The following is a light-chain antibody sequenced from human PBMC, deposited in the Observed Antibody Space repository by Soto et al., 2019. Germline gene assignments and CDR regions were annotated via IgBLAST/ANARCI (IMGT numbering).Light chain of an antibody. CDR2: AAS. CDR1: QGVSTY. V-gene: IGKV1-9*01. Sequence: IQLTQSPSSLSASVGDRVTITCRASQGVSTYLAWYQQKPGKAPKLLIYAASTLQGGVPSRFSGGGSGTAFTLTISSLQPEDSATYYCQQLISYPFTFGPGTKVDLK. CDR3: QQLISYPFT. J-gene: IGKJ3*01.